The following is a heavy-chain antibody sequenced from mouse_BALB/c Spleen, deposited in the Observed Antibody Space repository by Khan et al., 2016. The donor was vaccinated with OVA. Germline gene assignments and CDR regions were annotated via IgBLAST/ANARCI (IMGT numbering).Heavy chain of an antibody. CDR2: IDPFNGGI. CDR1: GYAFTSYY. CDR3: TRYGTDY. D-gene: IGHD2-1*01. J-gene: IGHJ2*01. Sequence: VQLQQSGLELMKPGASVKISCKAFGYAFTSYYIHWTKQSHGKSLEWIGCIDPFNGGISYNQKFKGKATLTVDQSSSTAYMHLSSLTSEDSAVYYCTRYGTDYWGQGTTLTVSS. V-gene: IGHV1S135*01.